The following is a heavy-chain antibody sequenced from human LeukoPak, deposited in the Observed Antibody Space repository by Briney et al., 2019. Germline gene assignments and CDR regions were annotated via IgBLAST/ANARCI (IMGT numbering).Heavy chain of an antibody. CDR1: GYTFTGYY. CDR2: INPNSGGT. CDR3: AVAIQLFYAFDI. J-gene: IGHJ3*02. V-gene: IGHV1-2*06. D-gene: IGHD5-18*01. Sequence: ASVRVSCTGSGYTFTGYYMHWVRQAPGQGLEWMGRINPNSGGTNYAQKFQGRVTMTRDTSISTAYMELSRLRSDDTAVYYCAVAIQLFYAFDIWGQGTMVTVSS.